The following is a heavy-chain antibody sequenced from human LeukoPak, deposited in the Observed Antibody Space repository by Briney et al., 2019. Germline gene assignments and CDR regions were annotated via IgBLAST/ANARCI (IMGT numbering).Heavy chain of an antibody. CDR1: GGSISNTNW. J-gene: IGHJ4*02. D-gene: IGHD2-8*01. V-gene: IGHV4-4*02. CDR2: ISLTGLT. Sequence: SETLSLTCGVSGGSISNTNWWSWVRQPPGQGLEWIGEISLTGLTHYNPSLESRVTVSLDKSKNQLSLNLTSVTAADTAAYYCSRENGAFSPFGYWGQGTLVAVSP. CDR3: SRENGAFSPFGY.